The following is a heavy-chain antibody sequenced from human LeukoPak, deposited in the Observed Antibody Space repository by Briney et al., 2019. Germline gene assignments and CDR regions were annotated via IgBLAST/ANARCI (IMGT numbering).Heavy chain of an antibody. J-gene: IGHJ4*02. V-gene: IGHV4-38-2*02. CDR3: ASDYGSERDY. CDR2: IYYSGST. CDR1: GCSISSGYY. D-gene: IGHD3-10*01. Sequence: SETLSLTCTVSGCSISSGYYWGWIRQPPGKGLEWIASIYYSGSTYYNPSLKSRVTMSVDTSKNQFSLKLSSVTAADTAVYYCASDYGSERDYWGQGTLVTVSS.